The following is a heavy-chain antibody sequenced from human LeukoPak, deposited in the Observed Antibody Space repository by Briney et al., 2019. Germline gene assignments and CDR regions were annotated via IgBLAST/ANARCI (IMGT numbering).Heavy chain of an antibody. V-gene: IGHV1-8*03. CDR3: ARGGGDFWSGHNWFDP. D-gene: IGHD3-3*01. Sequence: GASVKVSYKASGYTFTSYDINWVRQATGQGLEWMGWMNPNSDNTGYAQKFQGRVTITRNTSISTAYMELSSLRSEDTAVYYCARGGGDFWSGHNWFDPWGQGTLVTVSS. CDR1: GYTFTSYD. CDR2: MNPNSDNT. J-gene: IGHJ5*02.